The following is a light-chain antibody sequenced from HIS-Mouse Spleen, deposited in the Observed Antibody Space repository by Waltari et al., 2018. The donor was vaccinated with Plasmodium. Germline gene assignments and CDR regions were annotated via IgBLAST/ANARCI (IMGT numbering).Light chain of an antibody. Sequence: DIQMTQSPSSLSASVGDRVTITCQASQDISNYLNWYQQKPGKAPKFLIYAASTLQSGVPSRFSGSGSGTDFTLTISSLQPEDFATYYCQQANSFPLTFGGGTKVEIK. CDR3: QQANSFPLT. V-gene: IGKV1-12*01. CDR2: AAS. J-gene: IGKJ4*01. CDR1: QDISNY.